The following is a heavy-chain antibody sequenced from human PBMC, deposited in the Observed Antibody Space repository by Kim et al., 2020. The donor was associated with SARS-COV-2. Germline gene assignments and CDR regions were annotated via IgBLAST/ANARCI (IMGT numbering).Heavy chain of an antibody. J-gene: IGHJ4*02. CDR3: ARQLTSTRPRLDS. CDR2: IYPGDSDT. CDR1: GYCFTNYW. Sequence: GESLKISCKGSGYCFTNYWIAWVRQMPGRGLEWMGIIYPGDSDTRYSRSFQGLISISADKSRNIVYLQWSALKASDTAMYYCARQLTSTRPRLDSWGQGTLVAVSS. D-gene: IGHD1-1*01. V-gene: IGHV5-51*01.